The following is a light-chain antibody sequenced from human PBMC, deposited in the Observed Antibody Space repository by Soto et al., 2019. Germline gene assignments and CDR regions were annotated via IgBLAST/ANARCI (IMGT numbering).Light chain of an antibody. CDR2: EVS. V-gene: IGLV2-14*01. Sequence: QSALTQPASVSGSPGQSITISCTGSSSDVGAYTSVSWYQQHPGKAPKLMIYEVSNRPSGVSRRFSGSKSGNTASLTISGLQAEDEAHYYCSSYTSDNRDHVFGTGTKLTVL. CDR3: SSYTSDNRDHV. CDR1: SSDVGAYTS. J-gene: IGLJ1*01.